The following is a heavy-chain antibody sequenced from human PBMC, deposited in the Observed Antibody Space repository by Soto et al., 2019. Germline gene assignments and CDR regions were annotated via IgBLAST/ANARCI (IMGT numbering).Heavy chain of an antibody. Sequence: ESGGGLIQPGGSLRLSCVGSGFTFSTYSMNWVRQAPGKGLEWIAFISSSGSTITYADSAKGRFTISRENAKNSVYLQMNSLRYEDTALYYCAKLPLLRVVDNWFAPWGQGTQVTVSS. J-gene: IGHJ5*02. CDR1: GFTFSTYS. D-gene: IGHD2-21*01. CDR2: ISSSGSTI. V-gene: IGHV3-48*02. CDR3: AKLPLLRVVDNWFAP.